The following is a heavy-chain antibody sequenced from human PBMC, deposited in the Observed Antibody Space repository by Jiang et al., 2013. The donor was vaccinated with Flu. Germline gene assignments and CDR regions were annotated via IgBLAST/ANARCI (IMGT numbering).Heavy chain of an antibody. CDR3: AKLLTGEDYFDY. CDR1: GGSISTSSYY. Sequence: ALLKPSETLSLTCTVSGGSISTSSYYWGWIRQPPGKELEWIGSVYYSGGTYYNPSLKSRVTISVDTSKNHFSLRVRSVTAADTAVYYCAKLLTGEDYFDYVGPGNPGHRLL. J-gene: IGHJ4*02. CDR2: VYYSGGT. D-gene: IGHD7-27*01. V-gene: IGHV4-39*02.